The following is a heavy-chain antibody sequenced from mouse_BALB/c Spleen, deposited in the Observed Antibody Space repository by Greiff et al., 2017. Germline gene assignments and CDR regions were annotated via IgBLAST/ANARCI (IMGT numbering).Heavy chain of an antibody. V-gene: IGHV14-1*02. CDR3: ARWDYYGSSPWFAY. D-gene: IGHD1-1*01. J-gene: IGHJ3*01. CDR1: GFNIKDYY. Sequence: VQLKQSGAELVRPGALVKLSCKASGFNIKDYYMHWVKQRPEQGLEWIGWIDPENGNTIYDPKFQGKASITADTSSNTAYLQLSSLTSEDTAVYYCARWDYYGSSPWFAYWGQGTLVTVSA. CDR2: IDPENGNT.